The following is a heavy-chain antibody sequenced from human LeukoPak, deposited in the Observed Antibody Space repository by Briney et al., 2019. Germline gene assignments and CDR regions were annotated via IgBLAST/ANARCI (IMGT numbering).Heavy chain of an antibody. V-gene: IGHV3-21*03. CDR3: ARVQGSPY. CDR1: GFTFSDYT. Sequence: GGSLRLSCAASGFTFSDYTLNWVRQPPGKGLEWLSSITDGSSYIYYGDSVKGRFTVSRDNARNSLYLHINSLRVEDTGVYYCARVQGSPYWGQGTLVTVSS. CDR2: ITDGSSYI. J-gene: IGHJ4*02.